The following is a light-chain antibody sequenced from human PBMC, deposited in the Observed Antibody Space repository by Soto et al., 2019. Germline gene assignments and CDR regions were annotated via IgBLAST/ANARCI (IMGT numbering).Light chain of an antibody. V-gene: IGKV1-5*03. J-gene: IGKJ4*01. CDR1: QSISNW. CDR2: KAS. CDR3: QQYNGYRLA. Sequence: DIQMTQSPSSLSASAGDRVTFTCRASQSISNWLAWYQQKPGKAPKLLIYKASTLESGVPSRFSGSGSGTEFTLTISSLQADDFAIYSCQQYNGYRLAFGGGPKVDIK.